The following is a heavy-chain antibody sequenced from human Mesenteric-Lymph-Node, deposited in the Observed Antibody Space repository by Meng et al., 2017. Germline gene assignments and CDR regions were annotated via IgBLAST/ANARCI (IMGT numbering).Heavy chain of an antibody. CDR1: GFTFSGAW. Sequence: GESLKISCAVSGFTFSGAWMSWVRQAPGKGLEWVSRIKSKRDGETTDYAAPVKGRFTISRDDSENTVYLQMNSLKAEDTAVYYCTHGHLAGTFFDYWSQGIQVTVSS. CDR2: IKSKRDGETT. CDR3: THGHLAGTFFDY. V-gene: IGHV3-15*01. J-gene: IGHJ4*02. D-gene: IGHD1-1*01.